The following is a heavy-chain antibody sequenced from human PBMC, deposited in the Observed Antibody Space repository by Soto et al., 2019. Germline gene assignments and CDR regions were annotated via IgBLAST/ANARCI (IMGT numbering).Heavy chain of an antibody. CDR1: GFTFSIYD. Sequence: GGSLRLSCAASGFTFSIYDMHWFGQATGKGLEWVSAIGTAGDTYYPGSVKGRFTISRENAKNSLYLQMNSLRAGDTAVYYCARVVGAALDYWGQGTLVTVSS. V-gene: IGHV3-13*04. CDR2: IGTAGDT. CDR3: ARVVGAALDY. J-gene: IGHJ4*02. D-gene: IGHD1-26*01.